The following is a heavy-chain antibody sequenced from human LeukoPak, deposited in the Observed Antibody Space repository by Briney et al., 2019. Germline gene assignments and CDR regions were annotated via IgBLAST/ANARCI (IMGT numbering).Heavy chain of an antibody. Sequence: GASVKVSCKASGYTFTGYYMHWVRQAPGQGLEWMGWINPNSGGTNYAQKFQGRVTMTRDTSISTAYMELRSLRSDDTAVYYCARGFGGTRYYDRSPLDYWGQGTLVTVSS. CDR3: ARGFGGTRYYDRSPLDY. CDR2: INPNSGGT. CDR1: GYTFTGYY. D-gene: IGHD3-22*01. J-gene: IGHJ4*02. V-gene: IGHV1-2*02.